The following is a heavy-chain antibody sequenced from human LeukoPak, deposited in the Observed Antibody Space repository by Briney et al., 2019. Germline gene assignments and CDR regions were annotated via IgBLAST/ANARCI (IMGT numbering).Heavy chain of an antibody. J-gene: IGHJ4*02. CDR3: AKLRITMVRGAVDY. D-gene: IGHD3-10*01. CDR1: GGSISSYY. CDR2: IYTSGST. V-gene: IGHV4-4*07. Sequence: SETLSLTCTVSGGSISSYYWSWIRQPAGKGLEWVGRIYTSGSTNYNPSLKSQVTMSVDTSKNQFSLKLSSVTAADTAVYYCAKLRITMVRGAVDYWGQGTLVTVSS.